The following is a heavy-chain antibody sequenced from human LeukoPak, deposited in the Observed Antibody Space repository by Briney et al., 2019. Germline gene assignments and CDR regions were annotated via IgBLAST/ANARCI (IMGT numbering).Heavy chain of an antibody. D-gene: IGHD3-10*01. CDR2: ISWNSGSI. Sequence: GGSLRLSCAASGFTFDDYVMHWVRQAPGKGLEWVSGISWNSGSIGYADSVKGRFTISRDNAKNSLYLQMNSLRAEDTALYYCAKDSPWGDYFDYWGQGTLVTVSS. CDR3: AKDSPWGDYFDY. J-gene: IGHJ4*02. V-gene: IGHV3-9*01. CDR1: GFTFDDYV.